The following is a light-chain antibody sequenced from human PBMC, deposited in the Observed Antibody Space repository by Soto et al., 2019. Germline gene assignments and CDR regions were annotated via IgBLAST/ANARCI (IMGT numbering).Light chain of an antibody. CDR3: QQYNSYWT. V-gene: IGKV1-8*01. J-gene: IGKJ1*01. CDR2: AAS. CDR1: QGISSY. Sequence: AIRMTQSPSSFSASTGDRVTLTCRASQGISSYLAWYQQKPGKAPKLLIYAASTLQSGVPSRFSGSGSGTDFTLTISCLQSEDFATYYCQQYNSYWTFGQGTKVDIK.